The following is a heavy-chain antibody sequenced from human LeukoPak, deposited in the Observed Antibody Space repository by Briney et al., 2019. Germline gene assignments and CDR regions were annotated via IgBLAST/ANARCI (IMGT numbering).Heavy chain of an antibody. J-gene: IGHJ6*04. CDR2: ISSSGSTI. CDR1: GFTFSSYE. CDR3: AELGITMIGGV. Sequence: GGSLRLSCAASGFTFSSYEMNWVRQAPGKGLEWVSYISSSGSTIYYADSVKGRFTFSRDNAKNSLYLQMYSLRAEDTAVYYCAELGITMIGGVWGKGTTVTISS. D-gene: IGHD3-10*02. V-gene: IGHV3-48*03.